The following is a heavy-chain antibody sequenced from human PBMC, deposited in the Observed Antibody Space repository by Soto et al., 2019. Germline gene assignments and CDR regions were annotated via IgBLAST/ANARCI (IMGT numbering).Heavy chain of an antibody. CDR2: IIPIFGTA. Sequence: SVKGSCKASVGTFSIYAISWVRQAPGKVLEWMGGIIPIFGTANYAQKFQGRVTITADKSTSTAYMELSSLRSEDTAVYYCARGEYYDILTGYTPYYYYGMDVWGQGTTVTVSS. CDR3: ARGEYYDILTGYTPYYYYGMDV. D-gene: IGHD3-9*01. CDR1: VGTFSIYA. J-gene: IGHJ6*02. V-gene: IGHV1-69*06.